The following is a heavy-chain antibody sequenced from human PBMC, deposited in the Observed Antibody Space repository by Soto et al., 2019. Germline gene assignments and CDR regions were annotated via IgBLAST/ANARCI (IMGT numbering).Heavy chain of an antibody. CDR3: ARCLVVAVAGPPREEFDY. V-gene: IGHV1-8*01. CDR2: MNPNSGNT. D-gene: IGHD6-19*01. J-gene: IGHJ4*02. CDR1: GYTFTSYD. Sequence: GASVKVSCKASGYTFTSYDINWVRQATGQGLEWMGWMNPNSGNTGYAQKFQGRVTMTRNTSISTAYMELSSLRSEDTAVYYCARCLVVAVAGPPREEFDYWGQGTLVSVSS.